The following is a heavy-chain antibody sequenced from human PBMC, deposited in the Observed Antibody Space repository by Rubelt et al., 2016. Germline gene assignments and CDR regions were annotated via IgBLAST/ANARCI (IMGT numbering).Heavy chain of an antibody. CDR3: ARDSNWGFDY. J-gene: IGHJ4*02. Sequence: EVQLVESGGGLVQLGGSLRLSCAASGFPFSTYSMNWVRQAPGKGLEWVSHIGSTIDYVDSVTGRFTISRDNAKNSVYREMSRLRAEDSAVYCGARDSNWGFDYWGQGIQVIVSS. CDR1: GFPFSTYS. CDR2: IGSTI. V-gene: IGHV3-48*04. D-gene: IGHD7-27*01.